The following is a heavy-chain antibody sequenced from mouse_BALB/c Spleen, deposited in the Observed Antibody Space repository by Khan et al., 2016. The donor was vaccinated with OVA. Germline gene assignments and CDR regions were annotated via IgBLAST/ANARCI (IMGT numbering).Heavy chain of an antibody. CDR2: IYINTGEP. CDR1: GYIFTNYG. CDR3: ARGVRRAMDY. V-gene: IGHV9-3-1*01. D-gene: IGHD2-14*01. J-gene: IGHJ4*01. Sequence: QFQLVQSGPDLKKPGETVKISCKATGYIFTNYGINWVKQAPGKGLKWMGWIYINTGEPTYVDDFKGRFAFSLETSASTAYLQINNLKNEDTATYFCARGVRRAMDYWGQGTSVTVSS.